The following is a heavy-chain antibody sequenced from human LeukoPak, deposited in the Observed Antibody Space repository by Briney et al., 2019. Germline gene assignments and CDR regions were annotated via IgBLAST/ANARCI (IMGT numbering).Heavy chain of an antibody. V-gene: IGHV4-59*01. Sequence: PSETLSLTCTVSGGSISSYYWSWIRQPPGKGLEWIGYIYYSGSTNYNPSLKSRVTISVDTSKNQFSLKPSSVTAADTAVYYCARGDYSSSWYGNNWFDPWGQGTLVTVSS. CDR1: GGSISSYY. J-gene: IGHJ5*02. D-gene: IGHD6-13*01. CDR2: IYYSGST. CDR3: ARGDYSSSWYGNNWFDP.